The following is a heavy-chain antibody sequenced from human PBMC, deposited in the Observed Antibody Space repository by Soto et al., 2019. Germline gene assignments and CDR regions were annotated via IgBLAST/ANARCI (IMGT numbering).Heavy chain of an antibody. CDR1: GFTFSSYG. V-gene: IGHV3-30*18. D-gene: IGHD3-22*01. CDR3: AKVGPYYDSSGYQIGYYYYGMDV. J-gene: IGHJ6*02. Sequence: QVQLVESGGGVVQPGRSLRLSCAASGFTFSSYGMHWVRQAPGKGLEWVAVISYDGSNKYYADSVKGRFTISRDNSKNTLYLQMNSLRAEDTAVYYCAKVGPYYDSSGYQIGYYYYGMDVWGQGTTVTVSS. CDR2: ISYDGSNK.